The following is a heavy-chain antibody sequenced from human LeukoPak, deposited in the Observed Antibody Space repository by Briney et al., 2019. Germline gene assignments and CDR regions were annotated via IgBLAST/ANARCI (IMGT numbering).Heavy chain of an antibody. V-gene: IGHV3-66*04. J-gene: IGHJ6*02. CDR3: ARLTSGNGLDV. Sequence: SGGSLRLSCAASGFTVSNNYMTWVRQAPGKGLEWVSVIYSGNRTKYADSVKDRFVISRDNSKNTLLFQMNSLRAEDTAVYYCARLTSGNGLDVWGRGTTVTVS. CDR2: IYSGNRT. D-gene: IGHD5-12*01. CDR1: GFTVSNNY.